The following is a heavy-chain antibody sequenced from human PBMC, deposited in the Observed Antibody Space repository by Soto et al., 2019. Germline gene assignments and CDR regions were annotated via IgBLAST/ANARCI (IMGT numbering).Heavy chain of an antibody. D-gene: IGHD2-2*02. J-gene: IGHJ6*02. CDR1: GYSFTSYW. Sequence: GESLKICCKGSGYSFTSYWLSWVRQLPGKGREWMGRIDPSDSYTNYSPSFQGHVTISADKSISTAYLQWSSLKASDTAMYYCARYKGYCTSTSFYSAPRHDYYYMDVRGQGSTVTAP. V-gene: IGHV5-10-1*01. CDR2: IDPSDSYT. CDR3: ARYKGYCTSTSFYSAPRHDYYYMDV.